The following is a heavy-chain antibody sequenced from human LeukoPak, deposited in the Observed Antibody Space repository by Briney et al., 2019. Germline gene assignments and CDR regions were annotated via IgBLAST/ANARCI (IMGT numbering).Heavy chain of an antibody. V-gene: IGHV4-61*08. Sequence: SETLSLTCTVSGGSISSGGYYWSWIRQSPGKGLEWIGNIYYSGSTDYNPSLKSRVTISGDTSKKQFSLKLSSVTAADTAVYYCARGKLTFDYWGQGTLVTVSS. CDR3: ARGKLTFDY. CDR2: IYYSGST. D-gene: IGHD2-15*01. J-gene: IGHJ4*02. CDR1: GGSISSGGYY.